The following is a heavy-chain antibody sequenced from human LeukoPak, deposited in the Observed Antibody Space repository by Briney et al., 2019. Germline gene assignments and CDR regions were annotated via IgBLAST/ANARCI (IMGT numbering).Heavy chain of an antibody. CDR2: IYTSGST. CDR1: GGSISSYY. V-gene: IGHV4-4*09. Sequence: SETLSLTCTVSGGSISSYYWSWIRQPPGKGLEWIGYIYTSGSTNYNPSLKSRVTISVDTSKSQFSLKLSSVTAADTAVYYCARLARNYYYYYMDVWGKGTTVTVSS. J-gene: IGHJ6*03. CDR3: ARLARNYYYYYMDV.